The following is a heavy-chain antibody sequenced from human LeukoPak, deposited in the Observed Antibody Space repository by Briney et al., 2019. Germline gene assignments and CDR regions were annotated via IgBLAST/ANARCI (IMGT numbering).Heavy chain of an antibody. Sequence: APVKVSCKASGYTFTSYDINWVRQATGQGLEWMGWMNPKSGKTGYAQKFQGRVTMTRNTSISTAYMELSSLRSEDTAVYYCARANPYSRWVYDFWGRGTLVTVSS. CDR1: GYTFTSYD. J-gene: IGHJ4*02. CDR2: MNPKSGKT. D-gene: IGHD1-26*01. CDR3: ARANPYSRWVYDF. V-gene: IGHV1-8*01.